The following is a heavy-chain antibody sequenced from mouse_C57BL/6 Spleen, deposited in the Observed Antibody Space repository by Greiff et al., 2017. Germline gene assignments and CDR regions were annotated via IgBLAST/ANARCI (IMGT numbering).Heavy chain of an antibody. J-gene: IGHJ2*01. CDR1: GFTFSDAW. Sequence: EVQLVESGGGLVQPGGSMKLSCAASGFTFSDAWMDWVRQSPETGLEWVAEIRNKANNHATYYAESVQGRLTISRDDSKSSVYQLMNSLRAEDAGIYYCTGGSSPFDYWGQGTTLTVSA. CDR3: TGGSSPFDY. D-gene: IGHD1-1*01. CDR2: IRNKANNHAT. V-gene: IGHV6-6*01.